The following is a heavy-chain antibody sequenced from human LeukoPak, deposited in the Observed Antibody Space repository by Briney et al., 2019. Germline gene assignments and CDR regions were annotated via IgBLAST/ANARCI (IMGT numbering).Heavy chain of an antibody. CDR2: IKQDGNEK. CDR3: VKHDTGPQY. D-gene: IGHD1-1*01. CDR1: GFTFSSYW. Sequence: GGSLRLSCAASGFTFSSYWMSWVRQAPGKGLEWLANIKQDGNEKHYVASVKGRFTIPRDNAKNLLYLQMNSLRVEDTAVYYCVKHDTGPQYWGQGTLVTVSS. J-gene: IGHJ4*02. V-gene: IGHV3-7*01.